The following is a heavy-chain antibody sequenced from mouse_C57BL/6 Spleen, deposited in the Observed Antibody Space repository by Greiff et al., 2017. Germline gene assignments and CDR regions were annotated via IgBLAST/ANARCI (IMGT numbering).Heavy chain of an antibody. V-gene: IGHV1-26*01. CDR3: AREGNPYYFDY. CDR1: GYTFTDYY. J-gene: IGHJ2*01. Sequence: VQLQQSGPELVKPGASVKISCKASGYTFTDYYMNWVKQSHGKSLEWIGDINPNNGGTSYNQKFKGKATLTVDKSSSTAYMELRSLTSEDSAVYYCAREGNPYYFDYWGQGTTLTVSS. D-gene: IGHD2-1*01. CDR2: INPNNGGT.